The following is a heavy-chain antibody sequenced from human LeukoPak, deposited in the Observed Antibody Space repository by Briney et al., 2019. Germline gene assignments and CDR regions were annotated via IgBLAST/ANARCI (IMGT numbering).Heavy chain of an antibody. CDR3: ARVEGTTGYDY. D-gene: IGHD1-7*01. CDR2: IYYSGST. J-gene: IGHJ4*02. CDR1: GGSVSSGSYY. V-gene: IGHV4-61*01. Sequence: SETLSLTCTVSGGSVSSGSYYWSWIRQPPGRGLEWIGYIYYSGSTNYNPSLKSRVTISVDTSKNQFSLKLSSVNPADTAVYYCARVEGTTGYDYWGQGTLVTVSS.